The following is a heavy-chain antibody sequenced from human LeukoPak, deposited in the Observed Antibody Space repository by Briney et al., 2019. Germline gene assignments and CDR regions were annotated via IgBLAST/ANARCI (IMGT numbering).Heavy chain of an antibody. CDR1: GCTFISYG. CDR2: ISISGANI. Sequence: GGSLRLSCTASGCTFISYGMNWVRQAPGKGLDLVSYISISGANIYYSDSLKGRLTIARDNAKNQVYLQMNSLDAEDTTAYYCARLTYECSGYQSGFDYWGQGTLVTVSS. D-gene: IGHD3-22*01. CDR3: ARLTYECSGYQSGFDY. J-gene: IGHJ4*02. V-gene: IGHV3-48*03.